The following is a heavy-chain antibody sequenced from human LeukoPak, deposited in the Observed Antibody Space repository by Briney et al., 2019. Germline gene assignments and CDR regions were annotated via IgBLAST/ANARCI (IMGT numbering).Heavy chain of an antibody. CDR1: GGSISSYY. V-gene: IGHV4-59*01. J-gene: IGHJ4*02. CDR2: IYYSGST. D-gene: IGHD4-17*01. CDR3: ARAKYGEYVSDAPKVFDY. Sequence: NPSETLSLTCTVSGGSISSYYWSWIRQPPGKGLEWIGYIYYSGSTNYNPSLKSRVTISVDTSKNQFSLKLSSVTAADTAVYYCARAKYGEYVSDAPKVFDYWGQGTLVTVSS.